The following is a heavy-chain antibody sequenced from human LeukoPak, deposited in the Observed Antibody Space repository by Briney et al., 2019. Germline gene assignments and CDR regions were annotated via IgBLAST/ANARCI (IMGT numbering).Heavy chain of an antibody. CDR2: ISGSGGST. V-gene: IGHV3-23*01. D-gene: IGHD6-19*01. Sequence: PGGSLRLSCAASGFTFSSYAMSWVRQAPGKGLEWVSAISGSGGSTYYADSVKGRFTISRDNSKNTLYPQMNSLRAEDTAVYYCAKTQQWLVYFDYWGQGTLVAVSS. CDR3: AKTQQWLVYFDY. CDR1: GFTFSSYA. J-gene: IGHJ4*02.